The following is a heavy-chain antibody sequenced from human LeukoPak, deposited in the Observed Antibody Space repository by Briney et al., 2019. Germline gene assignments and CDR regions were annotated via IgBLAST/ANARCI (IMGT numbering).Heavy chain of an antibody. J-gene: IGHJ4*02. V-gene: IGHV4-4*09. CDR1: GGSISSYY. Sequence: SETLSLTCTVSGGSISSYYWSWIRQPPGKGLEWIGYIYTSGSTNYNPSLKSRVTISVDTSKNQFSLKLSSVTVADTAVYYCARQVAAAARGHFDYWGQGTLVTVSS. CDR3: ARQVAAAARGHFDY. D-gene: IGHD6-13*01. CDR2: IYTSGST.